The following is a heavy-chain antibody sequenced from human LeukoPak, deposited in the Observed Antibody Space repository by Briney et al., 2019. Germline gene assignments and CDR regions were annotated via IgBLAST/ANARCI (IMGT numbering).Heavy chain of an antibody. V-gene: IGHV3-13*01. CDR3: ARAEGSGYYDLWYNY. CDR1: GFTFSTYD. D-gene: IGHD3-22*01. Sequence: GGSLRLSCAASGFTFSTYDMHWVRHATGKGLEWLSGIGNAGDTYYAGSVKGRFTVSRDNAKNSLYLQMNSLRVGDTAVYYCARAEGSGYYDLWYNYWGQGTLVTVSS. CDR2: IGNAGDT. J-gene: IGHJ4*02.